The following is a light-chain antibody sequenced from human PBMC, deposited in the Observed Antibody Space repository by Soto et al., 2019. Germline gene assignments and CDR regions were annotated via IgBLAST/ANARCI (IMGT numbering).Light chain of an antibody. V-gene: IGKV3-20*01. CDR3: PDT. CDR1: QSVSANY. J-gene: IGKJ2*01. CDR2: GAS. Sequence: EIVLTQSPGTLSLSPGERVTLSCRASQSVSANYSPRYQQKCGQAPRLLIYGASSRATGIPDRFSDSGSGTDFTLTVGRLEPEDFAVYYCPDTFGQGTNLEIK.